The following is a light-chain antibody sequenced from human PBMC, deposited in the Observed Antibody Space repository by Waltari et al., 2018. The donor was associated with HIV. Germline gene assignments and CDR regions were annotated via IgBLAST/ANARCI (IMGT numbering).Light chain of an antibody. CDR3: QQYNNWPRA. CDR1: QSDSTN. CDR2: GAS. J-gene: IGKJ4*01. V-gene: IGKV3-15*01. Sequence: EIMMTQSPATLSVSPGPRATLSCRASQSDSTNLAWYQQKPGQAPRLLIYGASTRATGIPARFSGSGSGTDFTLTISSLQSEDSVTYYCQQYNNWPRAFGGGTKVEIK.